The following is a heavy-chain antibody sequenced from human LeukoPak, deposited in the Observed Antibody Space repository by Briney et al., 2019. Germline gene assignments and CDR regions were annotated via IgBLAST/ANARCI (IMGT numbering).Heavy chain of an antibody. CDR2: ISASGGST. J-gene: IGHJ4*02. CDR1: GFTFSNYA. V-gene: IGHV3-23*01. CDR3: TTFYTRLTDY. Sequence: PGGSLRLSCEVTGFTFSNYAMTWVRQAPGKGLEWVSIISASGGSTYYADPVRGRFTISRDNFKNTLYLHMNTLRAEDTAVYYCTTFYTRLTDYWGQGTLVTVSS. D-gene: IGHD2/OR15-2a*01.